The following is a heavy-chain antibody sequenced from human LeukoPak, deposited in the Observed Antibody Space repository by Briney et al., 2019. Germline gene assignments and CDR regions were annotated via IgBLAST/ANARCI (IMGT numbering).Heavy chain of an antibody. CDR3: ARDFYSGSYRYFDY. Sequence: VASVKVSCKASGGTFSSYAISWVRQAPGQGLEWMGRIIPIFGTANYTQRFQGRVTITTDESTSTAYMELSGLRSEDTAVYYCARDFYSGSYRYFDYWGQGTLVTVSS. CDR2: IIPIFGTA. J-gene: IGHJ4*02. D-gene: IGHD1-26*01. CDR1: GGTFSSYA. V-gene: IGHV1-69*05.